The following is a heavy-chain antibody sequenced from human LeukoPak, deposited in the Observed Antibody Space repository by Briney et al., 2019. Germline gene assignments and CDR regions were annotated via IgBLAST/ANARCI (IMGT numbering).Heavy chain of an antibody. J-gene: IGHJ5*02. CDR1: GGSISSGDYY. V-gene: IGHV4-30-4*01. Sequence: SETLSLTCTVSGGSISSGDYYWSWIRQPPGKGLEWIGYIYYSGSTYYNPSLKSRVTISVDTSKNQFSLKLGSVTAADTAVYYCARGVGSHSPFAPWGQGTLVTVSS. CDR2: IYYSGST. D-gene: IGHD1-26*01. CDR3: ARGVGSHSPFAP.